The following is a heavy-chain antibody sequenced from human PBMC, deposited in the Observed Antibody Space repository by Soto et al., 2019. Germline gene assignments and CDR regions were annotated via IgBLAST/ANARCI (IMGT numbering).Heavy chain of an antibody. J-gene: IGHJ1*01. D-gene: IGHD2-15*01. V-gene: IGHV3-30*18. CDR1: GFTFSSYG. CDR3: AKGVVVANTYFQH. Sequence: GGSLRLSCAASGFTFSSYGMHWVRQAPGKGLEWVAVISYDGSDKYYADSVKGRFTISRDNSNNTLYLQMDSLRAEDTAVYYCAKGVVVANTYFQHWGQGTLVTVS. CDR2: ISYDGSDK.